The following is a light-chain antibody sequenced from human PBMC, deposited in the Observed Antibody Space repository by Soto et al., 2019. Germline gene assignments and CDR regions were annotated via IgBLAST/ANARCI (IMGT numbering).Light chain of an antibody. J-gene: IGLJ1*01. CDR2: RSD. CDR1: DSNIGRNV. V-gene: IGLV1-47*01. Sequence: QSVLTQPPSASRTPGQRVTISCSGSDSNIGRNVVYWYQQLPGTAPKLLVYRSDQRPSGVPDRFSGSKSDTSASLAISGLRPEDEADYYCAAWDDSLSGHYVFGTGTKVTV. CDR3: AAWDDSLSGHYV.